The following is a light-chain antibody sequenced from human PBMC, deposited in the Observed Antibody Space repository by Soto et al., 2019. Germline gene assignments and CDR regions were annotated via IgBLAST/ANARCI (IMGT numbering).Light chain of an antibody. V-gene: IGLV2-14*01. CDR3: CSYTSTITLYVV. Sequence: QSALTQPASVSGSPGQSITISCTGTSSDVGGYNYVSWYQQHPGKAPKLIIYEVNHRPSGVSNRFSGSKSGNTASLTISWLQAEDEADYYCCSYTSTITLYVVFGGGTKLTVL. J-gene: IGLJ2*01. CDR1: SSDVGGYNY. CDR2: EVN.